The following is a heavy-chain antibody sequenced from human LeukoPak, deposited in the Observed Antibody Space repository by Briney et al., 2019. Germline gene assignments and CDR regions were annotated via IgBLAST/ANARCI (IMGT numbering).Heavy chain of an antibody. CDR3: ARGGTIVIVVAATLIDY. D-gene: IGHD2-15*01. CDR1: GYTFTGYY. CDR2: INPKSGGT. J-gene: IGHJ4*02. Sequence: VSVKVSCKASGYTFTGYYMHWVRQAPGQGLEWMGWINPKSGGTNYAQKLQGRVTMTRDTSISTAYMELSRLRSDDTAVYYCARGGTIVIVVAATLIDYWGQGTLVTVSS. V-gene: IGHV1-2*02.